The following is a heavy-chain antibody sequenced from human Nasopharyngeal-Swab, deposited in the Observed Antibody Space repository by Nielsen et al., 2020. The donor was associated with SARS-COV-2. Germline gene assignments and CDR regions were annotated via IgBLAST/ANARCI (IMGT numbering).Heavy chain of an antibody. Sequence: SETLSLTCAVNGGPFSGYYSGWIRPPPGKGREWIGEIDHNGITNYSPSLKSRVTISLDTSKNQFFLNLTSVTAADTAMYFCATRGRWGQGTLVTVSS. J-gene: IGHJ1*01. CDR2: IDHNGIT. CDR1: GGPFSGYY. CDR3: ATRGR. D-gene: IGHD3-10*01. V-gene: IGHV4-34*01.